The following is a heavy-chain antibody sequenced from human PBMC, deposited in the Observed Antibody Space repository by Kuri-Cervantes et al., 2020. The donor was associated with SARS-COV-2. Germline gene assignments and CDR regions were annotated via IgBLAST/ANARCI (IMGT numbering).Heavy chain of an antibody. Sequence: GGSLRLSCAASGFTFDDYAMHWVRQAPGKGLEWVSGISWNSGSIGYADSVKGRFTISRDNAKNSLYLQMNSLRAEDTAVYYCARGLGATTDFDYWGQGTLVTVSS. J-gene: IGHJ4*02. V-gene: IGHV3-9*01. CDR3: ARGLGATTDFDY. CDR2: ISWNSGSI. D-gene: IGHD1-26*01. CDR1: GFTFDDYA.